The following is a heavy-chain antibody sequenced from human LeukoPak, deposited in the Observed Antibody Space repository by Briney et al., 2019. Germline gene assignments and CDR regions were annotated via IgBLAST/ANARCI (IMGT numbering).Heavy chain of an antibody. V-gene: IGHV3-33*01. CDR2: MWDDGTNE. CDR3: ARGDFGDHVWVDAFDI. Sequence: GGSLRLSCTASGFNFGIYGMHWVRQAPGKGLEWVAVMWDDGTNEYYVESVKGRFTISRDNGKRTLYLQMNSLRVEDTAVYYCARGDFGDHVWVDAFDIWGQGTMVTVSS. CDR1: GFNFGIYG. J-gene: IGHJ3*02. D-gene: IGHD4/OR15-4a*01.